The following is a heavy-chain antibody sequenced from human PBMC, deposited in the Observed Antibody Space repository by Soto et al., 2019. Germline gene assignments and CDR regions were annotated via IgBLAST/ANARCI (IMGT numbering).Heavy chain of an antibody. CDR3: ARVSRSSPTYYYYGMDV. CDR2: INPSGGST. Sequence: ASVKVSCKASGYTFTSYYMHWVRQAPGQGLEWMGIINPSGGSTSYAQKFQGRVTMTWDTSTSTVYMELSSLRSEDTAVYYCARVSRSSPTYYYYGMDVWGQGTTVTVSS. J-gene: IGHJ6*02. V-gene: IGHV1-46*01. CDR1: GYTFTSYY. D-gene: IGHD6-13*01.